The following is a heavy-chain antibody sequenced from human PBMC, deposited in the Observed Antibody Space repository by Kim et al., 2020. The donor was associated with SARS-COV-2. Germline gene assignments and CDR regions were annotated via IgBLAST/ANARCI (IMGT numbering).Heavy chain of an antibody. CDR3: ARIYSSYFYLDV. D-gene: IGHD2-15*01. Sequence: YYNPSLKSRVTMSADTSKKEVSLRLTSVTAADTAVYYCARIYSSYFYLDVWGKWTSVTVSS. V-gene: IGHV4-39*01. J-gene: IGHJ6*03.